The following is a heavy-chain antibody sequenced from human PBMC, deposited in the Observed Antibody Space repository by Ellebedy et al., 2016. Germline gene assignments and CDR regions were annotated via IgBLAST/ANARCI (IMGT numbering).Heavy chain of an antibody. CDR3: ARDRMVRALGYYYYGMDV. Sequence: GESLKISCAASGFTFSSYSMNWVRQAPGKGLEWVSYISSSSSTIYYADSVKGRFTISRDNAKNSLYLQMNSLRDEDTAVYYCARDRMVRALGYYYYGMDVWGQGTTVTVSS. V-gene: IGHV3-48*02. CDR2: ISSSSSTI. D-gene: IGHD3-10*01. CDR1: GFTFSSYS. J-gene: IGHJ6*02.